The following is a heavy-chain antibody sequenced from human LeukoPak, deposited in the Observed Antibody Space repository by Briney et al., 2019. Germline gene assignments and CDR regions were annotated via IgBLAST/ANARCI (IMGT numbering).Heavy chain of an antibody. Sequence: KASGPTLVKPTQTLTLTCTFSGFSLSTSGVGLGWLRQPPGKALEWLVLIYWNDDKRYSPSLNSRLTITKDTSKKQVVLSMTNMDPVDTATYYCAHMYCSSITCPHYFDYWGQGTLVTVSS. CDR3: AHMYCSSITCPHYFDY. D-gene: IGHD2-2*01. CDR2: IYWNDDK. V-gene: IGHV2-5*01. J-gene: IGHJ4*02. CDR1: GFSLSTSGVG.